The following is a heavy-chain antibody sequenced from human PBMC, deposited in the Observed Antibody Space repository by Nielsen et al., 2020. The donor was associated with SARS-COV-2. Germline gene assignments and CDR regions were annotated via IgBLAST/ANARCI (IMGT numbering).Heavy chain of an antibody. CDR1: GYTFTSYG. D-gene: IGHD3-10*01. V-gene: IGHV1-69*13. J-gene: IGHJ4*02. CDR2: IIPIFGTA. Sequence: SVKVSCKASGYTFTSYGISWVRQAPGQGLEWMGGIIPIFGTANYAQKFQGRVTITADESTSTAYMELSSLRSEDTAVYYCARVGEGGLWGQGTLVTVSS. CDR3: ARVGEGGL.